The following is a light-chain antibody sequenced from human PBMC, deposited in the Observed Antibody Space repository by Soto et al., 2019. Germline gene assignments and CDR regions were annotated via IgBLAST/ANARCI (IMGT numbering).Light chain of an antibody. V-gene: IGKV4-1*01. CDR1: QSVLYSSNNKNY. CDR2: WAS. Sequence: DIVMTQSPDSLAVSLGERATINCKSSQSVLYSSNNKNYLAWFQQKPGQPPRLLIYWASTRESGVSDRFSGSGSGTDFTLTINSLQAEDVAVYYCQQYYTTPTWTFGQGTKVDIK. J-gene: IGKJ1*01. CDR3: QQYYTTPTWT.